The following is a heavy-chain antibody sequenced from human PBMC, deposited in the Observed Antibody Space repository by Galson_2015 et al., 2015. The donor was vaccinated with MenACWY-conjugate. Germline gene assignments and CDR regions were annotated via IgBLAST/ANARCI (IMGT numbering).Heavy chain of an antibody. CDR1: GFTFSSYW. CDR2: VNSDGSGT. D-gene: IGHD3-16*01. V-gene: IGHV3-74*01. Sequence: CAASGFTFSSYWMHWVRQAPGKGLVWVSRVNSDGSGTGYADSVKGRFTIPRDNAKNMLFLQMNRLKVEDTAVYYCARSYVPGSDRKNYYYYGMDVWGQGTTVTVSS. J-gene: IGHJ6*02. CDR3: ARSYVPGSDRKNYYYYGMDV.